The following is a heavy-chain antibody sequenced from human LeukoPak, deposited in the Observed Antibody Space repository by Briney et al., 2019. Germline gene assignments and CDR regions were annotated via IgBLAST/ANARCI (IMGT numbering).Heavy chain of an antibody. V-gene: IGHV4-39*01. CDR1: GGSISSSSYY. CDR2: MYSSGST. CDR3: ARQLYFDWSFDGY. Sequence: PSETLSLTCTVSGGSISSSSYYWGWIRQPPGKGLEWIGSMYSSGSTYYNPSLKSRVTISVDTSKNQFSLKLRSVTAADTAVYYCARQLYFDWSFDGYWGQGTLITVSS. D-gene: IGHD3-9*01. J-gene: IGHJ4*02.